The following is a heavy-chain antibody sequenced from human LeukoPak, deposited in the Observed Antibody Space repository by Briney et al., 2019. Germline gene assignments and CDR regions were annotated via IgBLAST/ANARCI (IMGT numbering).Heavy chain of an antibody. J-gene: IGHJ6*03. CDR2: IYYSGST. Sequence: SETLSLTCTASGASISSYYWSWLRQPPGKGREWLGYIYYSGSTNYNPSLKSRVTISVDTSKNQFSLKLSSVTAADTAVYYCARGESGMNDYGDYSYMDVWGKGTTVTVSS. V-gene: IGHV4-59*08. CDR1: GASISSYY. CDR3: ARGESGMNDYGDYSYMDV. D-gene: IGHD4-17*01.